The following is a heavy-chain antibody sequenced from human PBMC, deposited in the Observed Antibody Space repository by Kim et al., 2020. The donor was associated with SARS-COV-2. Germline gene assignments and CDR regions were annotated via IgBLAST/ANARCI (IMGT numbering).Heavy chain of an antibody. CDR2: INAGNGNT. J-gene: IGHJ2*01. V-gene: IGHV1-3*01. CDR3: ARGGNYVWGSYRYVRYFDL. Sequence: ASVKVSCKASGYTFTSYAMHWVRQAPGQRLEWMGWINAGNGNTKYSQKFQGRVTITRDTSASTAYMELSSLRSEDTAVYYCARGGNYVWGSYRYVRYFDLWGRGTLVTVSS. D-gene: IGHD3-16*02. CDR1: GYTFTSYA.